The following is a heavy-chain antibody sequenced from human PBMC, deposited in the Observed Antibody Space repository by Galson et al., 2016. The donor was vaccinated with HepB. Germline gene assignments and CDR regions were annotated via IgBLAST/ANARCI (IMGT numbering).Heavy chain of an antibody. CDR1: GFTFSAYA. CDR2: ISGRADTT. V-gene: IGHV3-23*01. D-gene: IGHD1-1*01. Sequence: SLRLSCAASGFTFSAYAMTWVRQTPGKGLEWVSAISGRADTTYYADSVKGRFTVSRDNSNNTLYLQMNGLRAEDTAVYYCAKERLVRRIFDHWGQGTLLTVSS. CDR3: AKERLVRRIFDH. J-gene: IGHJ4*02.